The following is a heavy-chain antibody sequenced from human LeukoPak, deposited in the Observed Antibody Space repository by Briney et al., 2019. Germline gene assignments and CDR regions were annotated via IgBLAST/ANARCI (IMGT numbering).Heavy chain of an antibody. CDR3: ARDRKWEPPFDY. CDR2: ISAYNGNT. D-gene: IGHD1-26*01. J-gene: IGHJ4*02. CDR1: GGTFSRFT. Sequence: APVKVSCKASGGTFSRFTISWVRQAPGQGFEWMGWISAYNGNTNYAQKLQGRVTMTTDTSTSTAYMELRSLRSDDTAVYYCARDRKWEPPFDYWGQGTLVTVSS. V-gene: IGHV1-18*01.